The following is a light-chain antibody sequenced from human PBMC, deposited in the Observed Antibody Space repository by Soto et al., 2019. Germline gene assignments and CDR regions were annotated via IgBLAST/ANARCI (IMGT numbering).Light chain of an antibody. Sequence: EIVLTQAQATLSSSPGERATVSCRSSQTVSNKLAWYQHKPGQAPRLLIYGASTRATGIPARFSGSGSGTEFTLTISSLQPDDFATYYCQQYSTYTPRTFGQGTKVDIK. CDR3: QQYSTYTPRT. CDR1: QTVSNK. J-gene: IGKJ1*01. CDR2: GAS. V-gene: IGKV3-15*01.